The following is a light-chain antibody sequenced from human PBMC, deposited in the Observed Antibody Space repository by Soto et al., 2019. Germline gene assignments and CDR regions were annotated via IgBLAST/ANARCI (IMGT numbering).Light chain of an antibody. V-gene: IGLV1-44*01. CDR3: AAWDDSLNGPYVV. CDR2: SNN. J-gene: IGLJ2*01. Sequence: QSVLTQPPSAPGTPGQRVTISCSGSSSNIGSNTVNWYQQLPGTAPKLLIYSNNQRPSGVPDRFSGSKSGTSASLAISGLQSEDEADYYCAAWDDSLNGPYVVFGGGTKLTVL. CDR1: SSNIGSNT.